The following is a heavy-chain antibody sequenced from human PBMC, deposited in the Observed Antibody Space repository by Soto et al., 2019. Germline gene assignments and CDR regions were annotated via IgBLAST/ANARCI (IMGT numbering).Heavy chain of an antibody. J-gene: IGHJ4*02. Sequence: QLQLQESGSGLVKPSQTLSLTCAVSGGXXSXXXXXXXXXXXXXXXXLEWIGYIYRSGSTYYNPSLKSRVTISVDRSKNXXSLXLSXXTAAXTAXYYCARAGGLGAVAVDYWGQGTLVTVSS. CDR3: ARAGGLGAVAVDY. D-gene: IGHD6-19*01. CDR1: GGXXSXXXXX. CDR2: IYRSGST. V-gene: IGHV4-30-2*01.